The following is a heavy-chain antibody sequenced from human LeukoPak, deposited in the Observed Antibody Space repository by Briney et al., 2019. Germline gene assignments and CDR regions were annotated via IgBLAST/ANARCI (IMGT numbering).Heavy chain of an antibody. D-gene: IGHD3-10*01. J-gene: IGHJ4*02. CDR1: GGSISSNY. CDR3: ARAPLNSMIRGLGYFDS. CDR2: ISYTGST. Sequence: SETLSLTCTVSGGSISSNYWSWIRQPPGKGLEWIGYISYTGSTNYNPSLKSRVTISLDTSKNQFSLKLSSVTAADTAVYYCARAPLNSMIRGLGYFDSWGQGTLVTVSS. V-gene: IGHV4-59*01.